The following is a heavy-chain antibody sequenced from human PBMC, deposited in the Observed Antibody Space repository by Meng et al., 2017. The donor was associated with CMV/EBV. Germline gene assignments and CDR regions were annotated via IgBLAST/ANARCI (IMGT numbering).Heavy chain of an antibody. V-gene: IGHV1-2*02. Sequence: SVKVSCKASGYTFTGYYMHWVRQAPGQGLEWMGWINPNSGGTNYAQKFQGRVTMTRDTSISTAYMELSRLRSDDTAVYYCARVLLRFLEWLSDYGMDVWGQGTTVTVSS. CDR1: GYTFTGYY. CDR2: INPNSGGT. CDR3: ARVLLRFLEWLSDYGMDV. D-gene: IGHD3-3*01. J-gene: IGHJ6*02.